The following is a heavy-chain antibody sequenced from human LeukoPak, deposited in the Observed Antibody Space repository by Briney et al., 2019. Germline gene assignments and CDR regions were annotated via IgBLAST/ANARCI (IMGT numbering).Heavy chain of an antibody. D-gene: IGHD6-6*01. V-gene: IGHV3-7*01. CDR3: ARDRPYSSSSKGAFDI. CDR1: GFTFSSYW. J-gene: IGHJ3*02. CDR2: IKQDGSEK. Sequence: PGGSLRLSCAASGFTFSSYWMSWVRQAPGKGLEWVANIKQDGSEKYYADSVKGRFTISRDNAKNTLYLQMNSLRAEDTAVYYCARDRPYSSSSKGAFDIWGQGTMVTVSS.